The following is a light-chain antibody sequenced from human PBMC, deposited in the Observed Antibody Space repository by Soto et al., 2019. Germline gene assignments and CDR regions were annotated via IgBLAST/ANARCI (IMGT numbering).Light chain of an antibody. Sequence: EIVLTQSSATLSLSPGERATRSCRASQSVSSYLAWYQQKPGQAPRLLISGASTGATGIPARFSGSGSGTEFTLTISSLEPEDFAVYYCQQRSNWPLTFGGGTKVDI. CDR2: GAS. CDR3: QQRSNWPLT. V-gene: IGKV3-11*01. J-gene: IGKJ4*01. CDR1: QSVSSY.